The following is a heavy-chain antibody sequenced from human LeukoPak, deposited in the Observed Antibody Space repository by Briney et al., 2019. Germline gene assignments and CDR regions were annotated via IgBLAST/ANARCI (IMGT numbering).Heavy chain of an antibody. Sequence: GGSLRLSCAASGFTFGSYWISWVRQAPGKGLEWVANIKQDGSERYYVDSVKGRFTISRDKSKNTVYLQMNSLRVQDTAVYYCATYLGVTAAFDIWGLGTTVTVSP. CDR3: ATYLGVTAAFDI. J-gene: IGHJ3*02. CDR1: GFTFGSYW. D-gene: IGHD3-10*01. CDR2: IKQDGSER. V-gene: IGHV3-7*03.